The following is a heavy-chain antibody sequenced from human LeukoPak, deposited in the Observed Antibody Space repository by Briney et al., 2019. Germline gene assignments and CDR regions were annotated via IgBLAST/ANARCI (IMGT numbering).Heavy chain of an antibody. J-gene: IGHJ4*02. CDR1: GFTFSSYG. Sequence: GRSLRLSCAASGFTFSSYGMHWVRQAPGKGLEWVAVIWYDGSNKYCADSVKGRFTISRDNSKNTLYLQMNSLRAEDTAVYYCARGFGYFDYWGQGTLVTVSS. V-gene: IGHV3-33*01. CDR3: ARGFGYFDY. D-gene: IGHD3-10*01. CDR2: IWYDGSNK.